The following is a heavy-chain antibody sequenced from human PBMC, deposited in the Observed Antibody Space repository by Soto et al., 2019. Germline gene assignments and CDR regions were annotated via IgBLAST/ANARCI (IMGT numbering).Heavy chain of an antibody. Sequence: QVKLVEFGGAVVQSGRSLRLSCTASSFRFSAYGMHWVRQAPGKGLEWVALISDDGKTQFFTESVEGRFTISRDNSRNTLYLQMNRLRPEDTAMYYCVKGGYKTGWPPFDHWGHGTRVTVSS. CDR2: ISDDGKTQ. V-gene: IGHV3-30*18. CDR1: SFRFSAYG. CDR3: VKGGYKTGWPPFDH. J-gene: IGHJ4*01. D-gene: IGHD6-19*01.